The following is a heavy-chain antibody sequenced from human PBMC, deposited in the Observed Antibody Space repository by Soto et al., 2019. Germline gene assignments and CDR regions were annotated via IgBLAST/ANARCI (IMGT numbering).Heavy chain of an antibody. CDR3: AKGVYSHSWSPFDY. V-gene: IGHV3-23*01. D-gene: IGHD6-13*01. Sequence: EVPLLGSGGGLVQPGGSLRLSCAASGFTFSSYAMSWVRQAPGKGLEWVSAINGSGGSAFYADSVKGRFTISRDNSKSTLYLQMNSLRAEDTVLYDCAKGVYSHSWSPFDYWGQGTLVTVSS. J-gene: IGHJ4*02. CDR1: GFTFSSYA. CDR2: INGSGGSA.